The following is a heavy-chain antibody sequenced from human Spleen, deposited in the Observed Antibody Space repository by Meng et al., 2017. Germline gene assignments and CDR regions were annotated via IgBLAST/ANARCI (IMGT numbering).Heavy chain of an antibody. CDR3: ARRKLGFDY. V-gene: IGHV4-34*01. Sequence: VQLQQWGAGLLKPSETLSLTGAVYGGSFSGYYWSWIRQPPGKGLEWIGEINHSGSTNYNPSLKSRVTISVDTSKNQFSLKLSSVTAADTAMYYCARRKLGFDYWGQGTLVTVSS. CDR1: GGSFSGYY. CDR2: INHSGST. J-gene: IGHJ4*02. D-gene: IGHD7-27*01.